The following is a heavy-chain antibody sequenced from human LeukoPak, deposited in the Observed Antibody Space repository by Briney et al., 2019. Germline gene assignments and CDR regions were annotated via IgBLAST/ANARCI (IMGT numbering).Heavy chain of an antibody. D-gene: IGHD3-10*01. CDR3: AISGLGFGEFRGLDY. V-gene: IGHV3-53*01. CDR2: IFSSGPT. CDR1: GFXFSSYS. Sequence: GGSLRLSCAASGFXFSSYSMNWVRQAPGKGLEWVSVIFSSGPTYYADSVKGRFTISRDTSKNALYLQMNSLRAEDTAVYYCAISGLGFGEFRGLDYWGQGTLVTVSS. J-gene: IGHJ4*02.